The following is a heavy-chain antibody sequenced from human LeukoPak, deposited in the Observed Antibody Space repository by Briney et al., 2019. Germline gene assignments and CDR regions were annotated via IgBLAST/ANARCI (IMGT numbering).Heavy chain of an antibody. J-gene: IGHJ4*02. D-gene: IGHD5-18*01. CDR1: GFTFSSYA. Sequence: GGSLRLSCAASGFTFSSYAMSWVRQAPGKGLEWVSAISGSGGSTYYADSVKGRFTISRDNSKNTLYLQMNSLRAEDTAVYYCARALSIQLWLEVDYWGQGTLVTVSS. CDR3: ARALSIQLWLEVDY. V-gene: IGHV3-23*01. CDR2: ISGSGGST.